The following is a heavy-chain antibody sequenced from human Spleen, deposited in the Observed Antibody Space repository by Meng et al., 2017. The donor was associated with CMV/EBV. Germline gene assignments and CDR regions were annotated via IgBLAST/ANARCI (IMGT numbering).Heavy chain of an antibody. V-gene: IGHV3-48*03. J-gene: IGHJ6*02. Sequence: GESLKISCGASGFKFSSYEMNWVRQAPGKGLEWVSYISTSGSTIYYADSVKGRFTISRGNAKNSLYLQMNSLRAEDTAVYYCAKRGDSSGTYAMDVWGQGTTVTVSS. D-gene: IGHD3-22*01. CDR1: GFKFSSYE. CDR3: AKRGDSSGTYAMDV. CDR2: ISTSGSTI.